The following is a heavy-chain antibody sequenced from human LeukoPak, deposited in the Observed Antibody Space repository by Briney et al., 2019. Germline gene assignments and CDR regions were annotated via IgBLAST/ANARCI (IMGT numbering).Heavy chain of an antibody. CDR3: ARVRGYGAFDI. CDR2: IYYSGST. D-gene: IGHD1-1*01. CDR1: GGSISSYY. V-gene: IGHV4-59*01. J-gene: IGHJ3*02. Sequence: SETLSLTCTVSGGSISSYYWSWIRQPPGKGLEWIGYIYYSGSTNYNPSLKSRVTISVDTSKNQFSLKLSSVTAADTAVYHCARVRGYGAFDIWGQGTMVTVSS.